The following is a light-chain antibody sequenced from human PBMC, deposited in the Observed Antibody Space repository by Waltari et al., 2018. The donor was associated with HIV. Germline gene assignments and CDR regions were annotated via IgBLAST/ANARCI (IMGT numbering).Light chain of an antibody. CDR2: KAS. Sequence: DIQMTQSPSALSASVGDRITITCRASQSISTRLAWYQQKPGKAPKILVYKASSLESGVPPRFSGSGSGTEFTLTINNLQPDDFATYYCQQYNTSSPWTFGQGTKVDI. CDR3: QQYNTSSPWT. CDR1: QSISTR. V-gene: IGKV1-5*03. J-gene: IGKJ1*01.